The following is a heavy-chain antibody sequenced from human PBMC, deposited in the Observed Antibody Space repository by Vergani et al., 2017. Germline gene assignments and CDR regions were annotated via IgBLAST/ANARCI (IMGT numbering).Heavy chain of an antibody. CDR1: GFTFSGSA. V-gene: IGHV3-73*01. J-gene: IGHJ4*02. CDR3: TRQLLGGSGSFRL. D-gene: IGHD1-26*01. CDR2: IRSKANSYAT. Sequence: EVQLLESGGGFVQPGGSLKLSCAASGFTFSGSAMHWVRQASGKGLEWVGRIRSKANSYATAYAASVKGRFTISRDDSKNTAYLQMNSLKTEDTAVYYCTRQLLGGSGSFRLWGQGTLVTVSS.